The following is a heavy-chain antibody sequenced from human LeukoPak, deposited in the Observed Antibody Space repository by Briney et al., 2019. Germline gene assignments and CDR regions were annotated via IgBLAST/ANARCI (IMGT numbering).Heavy chain of an antibody. Sequence: SETLSLTCTVSGGSISSYYWSWIRQPAGKGLEWIGGIYTSGSTNYDPSLKSRVTMSVDTSKNQFSLKLSSVTAPDTAVYYCARDSPGYCSSISCRKFDPWGQGTLVTVSS. CDR3: ARDSPGYCSSISCRKFDP. CDR2: IYTSGST. D-gene: IGHD2-2*01. J-gene: IGHJ5*02. V-gene: IGHV4-4*07. CDR1: GGSISSYY.